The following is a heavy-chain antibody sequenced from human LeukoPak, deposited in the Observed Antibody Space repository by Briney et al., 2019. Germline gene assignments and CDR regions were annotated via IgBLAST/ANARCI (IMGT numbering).Heavy chain of an antibody. Sequence: GGSLRLSCAASGFIFGSYAMTWVRQAPGKGLEWVSTISGTGGGTYYADSVKGRVTISRDNSKDTLYLQMSSLRADDTAVYYCVAGYYFDYWGQGTLVTVSS. D-gene: IGHD1-14*01. CDR3: VAGYYFDY. CDR1: GFIFGSYA. J-gene: IGHJ4*02. V-gene: IGHV3-23*01. CDR2: ISGTGGGT.